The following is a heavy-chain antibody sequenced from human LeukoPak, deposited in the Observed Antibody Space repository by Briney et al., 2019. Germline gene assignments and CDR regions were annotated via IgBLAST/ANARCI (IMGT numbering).Heavy chain of an antibody. CDR2: INTNTGNP. V-gene: IGHV7-4-1*02. Sequence: GASVKVPCKASGYTFTSYAMNWVRQAPGQGLEWMGWINTNTGNPTYAQGFTGRFVFSLDTSVSTAYLQISRLKAEDTAVYYCAREAGRATRIAAAGDFDYWGQGTLVTVSS. CDR3: AREAGRATRIAAAGDFDY. J-gene: IGHJ4*02. D-gene: IGHD6-13*01. CDR1: GYTFTSYA.